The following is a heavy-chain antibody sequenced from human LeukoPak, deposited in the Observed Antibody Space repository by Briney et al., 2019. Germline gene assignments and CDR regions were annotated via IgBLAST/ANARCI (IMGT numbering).Heavy chain of an antibody. CDR3: VRVGYAYGPVGNWFDP. Sequence: SETLSLTCTVSGDSISSSNYYWGWIRQPPGKGLEWIGSLYYGRNTYYSPSLKSRATNSVDTSKNQFSVKLTSVTAADTAVYYCVRVGYAYGPVGNWFDPWGQGVPVTVSS. V-gene: IGHV4-39*01. CDR1: GDSISSSNYY. CDR2: LYYGRNT. D-gene: IGHD5-18*01. J-gene: IGHJ5*02.